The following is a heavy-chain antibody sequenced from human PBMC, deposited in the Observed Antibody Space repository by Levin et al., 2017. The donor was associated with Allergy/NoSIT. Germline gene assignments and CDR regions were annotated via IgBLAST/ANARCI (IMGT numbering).Heavy chain of an antibody. J-gene: IGHJ4*02. CDR2: ISAYNGNT. CDR3: ARSNLYCSGGSCYSGY. Sequence: GESLKISCKASGYTFTSYGISWVRQAPGQGLEWMGWISAYNGNTNYAQKLQGRVTMTTDTSTSTAYMELRSLRSDDTAVYYCARSNLYCSGGSCYSGYWGQGTLVTVSS. D-gene: IGHD2-15*01. CDR1: GYTFTSYG. V-gene: IGHV1-18*01.